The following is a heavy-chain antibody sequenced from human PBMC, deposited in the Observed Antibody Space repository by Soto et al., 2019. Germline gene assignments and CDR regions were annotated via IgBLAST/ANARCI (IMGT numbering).Heavy chain of an antibody. CDR3: AREGGAAPGARREGYLDL. V-gene: IGHV1-2*02. D-gene: IGHD6-25*01. CDR2: VNPHTGDT. CDR1: GYTLTDYY. J-gene: IGHJ2*01. Sequence: QVHLVQSGAEVKKPGASVTVSCKPSGYTLTDYYMHWVRQAPGQGLEWLAWVNPHTGDTGIAERCQGRVTISRDTSTNTAHMGRTTLSSDDTAIYYCAREGGAAPGARREGYLDLWGRGSLVSVSS.